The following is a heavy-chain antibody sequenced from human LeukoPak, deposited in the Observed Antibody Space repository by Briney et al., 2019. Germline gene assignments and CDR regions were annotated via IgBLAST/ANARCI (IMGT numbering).Heavy chain of an antibody. J-gene: IGHJ4*02. Sequence: GGSLRLSCEASGFTFSTFAMIWVRQPPGKGLEWVSSIFPSGGEIHYADSVRGRFPISRDNSKSTLSLQMNSLRPEDTAIYYCATYRQVLLPFESWGQGTLVTVSS. V-gene: IGHV3-23*01. D-gene: IGHD2-8*02. CDR1: GFTFSTFA. CDR2: IFPSGGEI. CDR3: ATYRQVLLPFES.